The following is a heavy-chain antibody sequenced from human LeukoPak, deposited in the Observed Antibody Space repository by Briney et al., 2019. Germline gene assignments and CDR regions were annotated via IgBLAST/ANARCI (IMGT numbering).Heavy chain of an antibody. CDR1: GGSISSYY. D-gene: IGHD7-27*01. CDR3: VRDRAGDSFDI. J-gene: IGHJ3*02. CDR2: IYTSGST. V-gene: IGHV4-4*07. Sequence: SETLSLTCTVSGGSISSYYWSWIRQPAGKGLEWIGRIYTSGSTNYNPSLKSRVTISVDTSKNQFSLNWNSVTAADTGVYYCVRDRAGDSFDIWGQGTMVTVSS.